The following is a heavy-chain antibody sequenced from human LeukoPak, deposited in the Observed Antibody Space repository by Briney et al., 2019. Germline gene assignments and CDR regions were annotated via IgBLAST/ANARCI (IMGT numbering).Heavy chain of an antibody. D-gene: IGHD3-22*01. J-gene: IGHJ4*02. CDR1: GFTFSSYA. CDR2: ISGSGGST. Sequence: GGSLRLSCAASGFTFSSYAMSWVRQAPGKGLEWVSAISGSGGSTYYADSVKGRFTISRDNSKNTLYLQMNSLRAEDTAVYYCAKDWWSGYYDSSGYPFDYWGQGTLATVSS. V-gene: IGHV3-23*01. CDR3: AKDWWSGYYDSSGYPFDY.